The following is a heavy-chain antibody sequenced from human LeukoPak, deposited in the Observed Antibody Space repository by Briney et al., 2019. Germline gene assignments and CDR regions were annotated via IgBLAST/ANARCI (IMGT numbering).Heavy chain of an antibody. CDR3: ARGVTTFYFDY. CDR1: GGSIRSSNW. Sequence: TSSETLSLTCAVSGGSIRSSNWWSWVRQPPGKGLEWIGEIYHSGSTNYNLSLKSRVTIPVDKSKNQFSLKLSSVTAADTAVYYCARGVTTFYFDYWGQGTLVTVSS. J-gene: IGHJ4*02. V-gene: IGHV4-4*02. CDR2: IYHSGST. D-gene: IGHD3-16*01.